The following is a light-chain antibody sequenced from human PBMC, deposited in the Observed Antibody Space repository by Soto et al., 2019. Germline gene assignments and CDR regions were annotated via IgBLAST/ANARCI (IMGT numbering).Light chain of an antibody. J-gene: IGLJ2*01. Sequence: QAVVTQEPSLTVSPGGTVTLTCGSNTGAVTSGHFPYWFQQKPGQAPRALIYDTSNKHSWTPARFSGSLLGGKAALTLSGAQPEDEAEYHCLLVCDEDRLVFGGGTKLTVL. CDR3: LLVCDEDRLV. CDR1: TGAVTSGHF. CDR2: DTS. V-gene: IGLV7-46*01.